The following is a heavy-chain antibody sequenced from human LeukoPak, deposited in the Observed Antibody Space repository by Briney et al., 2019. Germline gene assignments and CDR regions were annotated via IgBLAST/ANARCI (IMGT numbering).Heavy chain of an antibody. Sequence: GASVKLSCKASGYTFTSYAMHWVRQAPGQRLEWMGWINAGNGNTKYSQKFQGRVTITRDTSASTAYMELSSLRSEDTAVYYCARDPFNPDCSSTSCPDAFDIWGQGTMVTVSS. J-gene: IGHJ3*02. CDR1: GYTFTSYA. CDR3: ARDPFNPDCSSTSCPDAFDI. V-gene: IGHV1-3*01. D-gene: IGHD2-2*01. CDR2: INAGNGNT.